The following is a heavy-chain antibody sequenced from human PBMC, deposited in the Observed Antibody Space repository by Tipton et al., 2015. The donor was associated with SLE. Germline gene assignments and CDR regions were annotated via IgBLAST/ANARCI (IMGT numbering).Heavy chain of an antibody. CDR3: AGRIGGYYGMDV. Sequence: GSLRLSCAASGFTLSTYDMHWVRQGTGKGLEWVSVIGIAGDTYYPDSVKGRFTISRDNSKNTLYLQMNSLRAEDTAVYYCAGRIGGYYGMDVWGQGTTVTVSS. CDR1: GFTLSTYD. J-gene: IGHJ6*02. D-gene: IGHD2-15*01. CDR2: IGIAGDT. V-gene: IGHV3-13*01.